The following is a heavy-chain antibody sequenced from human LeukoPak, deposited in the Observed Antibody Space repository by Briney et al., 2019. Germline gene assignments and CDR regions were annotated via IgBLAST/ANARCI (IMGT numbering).Heavy chain of an antibody. CDR1: GLSLTSNN. CDR3: TKDLGLRRMI. D-gene: IGHD1-14*01. Sequence: GGSLRLSCAASGLSLTSNNMHWVRQAPGEGLEWLSYISAGSGTAFYADSVKGRFSISRDNARESLFLQMNSLRVDDTAVYYCTKDLGLRRMIWGRGTLVIVSS. V-gene: IGHV3-48*04. J-gene: IGHJ2*01. CDR2: ISAGSGTA.